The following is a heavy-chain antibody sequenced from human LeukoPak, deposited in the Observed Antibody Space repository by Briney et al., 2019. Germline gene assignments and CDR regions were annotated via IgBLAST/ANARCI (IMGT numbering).Heavy chain of an antibody. D-gene: IGHD3-10*01. V-gene: IGHV3-23*01. Sequence: GGSLRLSCAASGFTFSSYAMSWVRQAPGKGLEWVSAISGSGGSTYYADSVKGRFTISRDNSKNTLYLQMNSLRAEDTAVYYCAKQCYYGSGSPYFDYWGQGTLVTVSS. CDR2: ISGSGGST. CDR1: GFTFSSYA. CDR3: AKQCYYGSGSPYFDY. J-gene: IGHJ4*02.